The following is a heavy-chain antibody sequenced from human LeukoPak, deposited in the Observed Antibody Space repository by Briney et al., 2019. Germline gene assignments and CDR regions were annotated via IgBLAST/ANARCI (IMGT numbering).Heavy chain of an antibody. CDR2: IYYSGST. Sequence: SETLSLTCTVPGGSISSSSYYWGWIRQPPGKGLEWIGSIYYSGSTYYNPSLKSRVTISVDTSKNQFSLKLSSVTAADTAVYYCARQFSLYYFDYWGQGTLVTVSS. CDR3: ARQFSLYYFDY. J-gene: IGHJ4*02. CDR1: GGSISSSSYY. V-gene: IGHV4-39*01.